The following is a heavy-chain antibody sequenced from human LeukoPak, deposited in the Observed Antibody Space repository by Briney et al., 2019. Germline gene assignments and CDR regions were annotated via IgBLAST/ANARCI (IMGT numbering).Heavy chain of an antibody. CDR3: ARHKYSYGFDY. D-gene: IGHD5-18*01. Sequence: PSETLSLTCAVYGGSFSGYYWSWIRQPPGKGLEWIGYIYYSGSTNYNPSLKSRVTISVDTSKNQFSLKLSSVTAADTAVYYCARHKYSYGFDYWGQGTLVTVSS. CDR2: IYYSGST. V-gene: IGHV4-59*08. CDR1: GGSFSGYY. J-gene: IGHJ4*02.